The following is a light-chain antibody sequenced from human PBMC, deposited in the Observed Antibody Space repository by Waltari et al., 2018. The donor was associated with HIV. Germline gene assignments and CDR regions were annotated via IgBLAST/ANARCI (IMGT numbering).Light chain of an antibody. CDR2: RNN. CDR3: AAWDDSLSAFYV. Sequence: QSGLPQQPSASGTHGQRVSISCSGSRSSIGSKYVYCYQHVPGTAPKLLIYRNNQRPSGVPDRFSGSKSGTSASLAISGLRSEDEADYYCAAWDDSLSAFYVFGTGTKVTVL. J-gene: IGLJ1*01. V-gene: IGLV1-47*01. CDR1: RSSIGSKY.